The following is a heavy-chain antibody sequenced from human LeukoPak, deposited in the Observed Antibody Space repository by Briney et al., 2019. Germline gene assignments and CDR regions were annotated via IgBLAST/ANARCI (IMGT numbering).Heavy chain of an antibody. CDR2: IYTSGST. CDR1: GFSVSSTY. Sequence: GGSLRLTCAASGFSVSSTYMSWVRQAPGKGLEWVSLIYTSGSTLYADSVMGRFTISRDNSKNTLFLQMNSLRAEDSAVYYCTRDRAGTQSWVEFDLWGQGTLVTVSS. J-gene: IGHJ5*02. V-gene: IGHV3-66*03. D-gene: IGHD3-10*01. CDR3: TRDRAGTQSWVEFDL.